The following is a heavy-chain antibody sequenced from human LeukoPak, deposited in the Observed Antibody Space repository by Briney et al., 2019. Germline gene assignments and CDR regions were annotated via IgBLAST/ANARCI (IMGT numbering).Heavy chain of an antibody. CDR1: GYTFTSYG. V-gene: IGHV1-18*01. CDR3: ARESYGALYYYYGMDV. D-gene: IGHD1-26*01. Sequence: ASVKVSCKASGYTFTSYGISWVRQAPGQGLEWMGWISAYNGNTNYAQKLQGRVTMTTDTSTSTAYMELRSLRSDDTAVYYCARESYGALYYYYGMDVWGQGTTVTVSS. J-gene: IGHJ6*02. CDR2: ISAYNGNT.